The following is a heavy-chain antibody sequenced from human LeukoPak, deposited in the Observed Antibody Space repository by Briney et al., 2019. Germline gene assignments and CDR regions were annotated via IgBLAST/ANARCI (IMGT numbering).Heavy chain of an antibody. CDR2: IYYSGNT. V-gene: IGHV4-39*01. Sequence: SETLSLTCTISGGSISGSGYYWGWIRQPPGKGLEWIGSIYYSGNTYYNPSLKSRVTISVDTSKNQFSLKLSSVTAADTAVYYCARGGYCSIGVCHPGDAFDIWGQGTVVTVSS. CDR1: GGSISGSGYY. J-gene: IGHJ3*02. D-gene: IGHD2-8*01. CDR3: ARGGYCSIGVCHPGDAFDI.